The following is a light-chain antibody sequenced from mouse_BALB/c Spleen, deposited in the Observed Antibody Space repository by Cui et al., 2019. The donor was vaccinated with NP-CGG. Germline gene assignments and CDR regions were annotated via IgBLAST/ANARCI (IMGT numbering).Light chain of an antibody. V-gene: IGLV1*01. CDR3: ALWYSNHWV. J-gene: IGLJ1*01. Sequence: QAVVTQESALTTLPGETVTLTCRSSTGAVTTNNYANWVQEKPDHLFTGLIGGTNNRAPGVPARFSGSLIGDKAALTIPGAQTEDEAIYFCALWYSNHWVFGGGTKLTVL. CDR1: TGAVTTNNY. CDR2: GTN.